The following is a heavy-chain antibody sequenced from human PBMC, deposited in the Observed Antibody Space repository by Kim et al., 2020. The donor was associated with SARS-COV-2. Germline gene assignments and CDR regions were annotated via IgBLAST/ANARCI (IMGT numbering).Heavy chain of an antibody. V-gene: IGHV3-23*01. CDR1: GFTFRNYA. D-gene: IGHD6-19*01. CDR3: GRGSDWYDC. CDR2: ISTSSGLEILSGSGGKT. Sequence: GGSLRLSCVASGFTFRNYAMSWVRQAPGKGLEWVSTISTSSGLEILSGSGGKTYYGTSVKGRFTISRDNSKDTLYLQMNSLRDGDTAVYYYGRGSDWYDCWGQGTLVTVST. J-gene: IGHJ4*02.